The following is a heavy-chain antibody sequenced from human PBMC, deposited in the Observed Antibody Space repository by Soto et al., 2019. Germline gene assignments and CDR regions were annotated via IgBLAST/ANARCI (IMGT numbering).Heavy chain of an antibody. CDR3: ARADSSSWSYYFDY. CDR1: GYTFTSYG. CDR2: ISAYNGNT. D-gene: IGHD6-13*01. V-gene: IGHV1-18*01. Sequence: ASVKVSCKASGYTFTSYGISWVRQAPGQGLEWMGWISAYNGNTNYAQKLQGRVTMTTDTSTSTAYMEPRSLRSDDTAVYYCARADSSSWSYYFDYWGQGTLVTVSS. J-gene: IGHJ4*02.